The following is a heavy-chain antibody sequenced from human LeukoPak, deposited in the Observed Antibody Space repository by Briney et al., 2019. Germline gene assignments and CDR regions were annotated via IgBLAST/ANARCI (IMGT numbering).Heavy chain of an antibody. J-gene: IGHJ4*02. CDR1: GGSISSGDYY. D-gene: IGHD1-14*01. CDR2: IYYSGST. Sequence: SETLSLTCTVSGGSISSGDYYWSWIRQPPGKGLDWIGYIYYSGSTYYNPSLKSRVTISVDTSKNQFSLKLSSVTAADTAVYYCARESEQYSFDYWGQGTLVTVSS. CDR3: ARESEQYSFDY. V-gene: IGHV4-30-4*08.